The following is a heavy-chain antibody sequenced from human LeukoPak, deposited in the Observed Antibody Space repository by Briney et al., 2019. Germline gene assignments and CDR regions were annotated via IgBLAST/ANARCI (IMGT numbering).Heavy chain of an antibody. Sequence: GGTLRLSCAASGFIFSNYGMNWVRQAPGKGLDWVSSITAGGSFKYYADSVEGRFTISRDNAKNSLYLQMSSLTPEDTAVYYCARNYDVLTGYPYYFDHWGQGILVTVSS. J-gene: IGHJ4*02. CDR1: GFIFSNYG. CDR3: ARNYDVLTGYPYYFDH. D-gene: IGHD3-9*01. CDR2: ITAGGSFK. V-gene: IGHV3-21*01.